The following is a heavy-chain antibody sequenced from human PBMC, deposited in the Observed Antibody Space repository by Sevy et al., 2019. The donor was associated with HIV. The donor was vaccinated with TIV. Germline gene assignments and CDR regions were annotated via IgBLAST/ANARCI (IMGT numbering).Heavy chain of an antibody. D-gene: IGHD4-4*01. CDR1: GFTFNTHA. Sequence: GGSLRLSCAASGFTFNTHAMHWVRQAPGKGLEWVAVISYAGSATYYTDSVKGRFTISRDNSKNKLYLEMTSLRVEDTAVYYCTRDSGYDPNYVPGHYWGQGTLVTVSS. CDR3: TRDSGYDPNYVPGHY. V-gene: IGHV3-30*04. CDR2: ISYAGSAT. J-gene: IGHJ4*02.